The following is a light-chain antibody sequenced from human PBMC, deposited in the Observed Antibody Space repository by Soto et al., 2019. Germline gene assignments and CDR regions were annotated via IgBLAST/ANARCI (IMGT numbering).Light chain of an antibody. Sequence: QSVLTQPASVSGFPGQSITISCTGTSSTVGGFNVVSWYQQHPGKAPKVIIYEGIKRPSGVSNRFSGSNSGSTASLTISGLQAEDEADYYCCSYVGATTYVFGTGTRSPS. CDR2: EGI. J-gene: IGLJ1*01. CDR1: SSTVGGFNV. V-gene: IGLV2-23*01. CDR3: CSYVGATTYV.